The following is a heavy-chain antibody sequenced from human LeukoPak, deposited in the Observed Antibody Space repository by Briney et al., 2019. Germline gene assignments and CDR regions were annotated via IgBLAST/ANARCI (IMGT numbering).Heavy chain of an antibody. V-gene: IGHV4-30-4*01. CDR2: ISYSGTP. J-gene: IGHJ4*02. CDR1: GGSKNSGDSY. D-gene: IGHD3-10*01. Sequence: SETLTLTCTVSGGSKNSGDSYWSWIRQPPGKSLEWIVYISYSGTPYYNPSLRGRVAISGDTSDNQFFLRLGSVTAADTAVYYCARVPYGSGTYYFDYWGQGILVTVSS. CDR3: ARVPYGSGTYYFDY.